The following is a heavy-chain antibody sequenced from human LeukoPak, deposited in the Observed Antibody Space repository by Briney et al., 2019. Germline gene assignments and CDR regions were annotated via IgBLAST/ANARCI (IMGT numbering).Heavy chain of an antibody. Sequence: ASVEVSCKASGYTFTSYGISWVRQAPGQGLEWMGWISAYNGNTNYAQKLQGRVTMTRNTSISTAYMELSSLRSEDTAVYYCARAGGYCGRISCPYYFDYWGQGSLVAVSS. CDR1: GYTFTSYG. V-gene: IGHV1-18*01. J-gene: IGHJ4*02. CDR3: ARAGGYCGRISCPYYFDY. D-gene: IGHD2-15*01. CDR2: ISAYNGNT.